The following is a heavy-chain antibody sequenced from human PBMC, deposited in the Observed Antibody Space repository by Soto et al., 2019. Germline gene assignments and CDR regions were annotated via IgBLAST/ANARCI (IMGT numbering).Heavy chain of an antibody. Sequence: QLQLQESGSGLVKPSQTLSLTCAVSGGSISSGGYSWSWIRQPPGKGLEWIGYIYHSGRTYYNPSLKSRVTISVDRSKNQFSLRLSSVTAADTAVYYCARVHYYDSSGYDFDYWGQGTLVTVSS. J-gene: IGHJ4*02. CDR3: ARVHYYDSSGYDFDY. V-gene: IGHV4-30-2*01. D-gene: IGHD3-22*01. CDR1: GGSISSGGYS. CDR2: IYHSGRT.